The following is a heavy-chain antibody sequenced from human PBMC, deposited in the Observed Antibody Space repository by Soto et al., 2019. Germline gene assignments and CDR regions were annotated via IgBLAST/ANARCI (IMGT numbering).Heavy chain of an antibody. D-gene: IGHD6-13*01. CDR2: INPASSST. V-gene: IGHV1-46*01. J-gene: IGHJ4*02. CDR3: ARDLAAGDH. Sequence: QVQLVQSGAEVKKPGASVKLSCRTSGYTFTHYYIHWVRQAPGQGLEWLGIINPASSSTNYAQDFQGRVTLTMDTSTTTVYMDLGVLRAEDTAIFYCARDLAAGDHWGQGTLVTVSS. CDR1: GYTFTHYY.